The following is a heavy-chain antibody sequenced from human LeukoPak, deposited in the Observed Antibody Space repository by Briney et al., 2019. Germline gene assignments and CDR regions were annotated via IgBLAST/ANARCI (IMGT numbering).Heavy chain of an antibody. Sequence: GGSLRLSCVASGFTFSSYGMSWVRQAPGKGLEWVSRINSDGSSTSYADSVKGRFTISRDNAKNTLYLQMNSLRAEDTAVYYCARDRGYGYLFDYWGQGTLVTVSS. D-gene: IGHD5-18*01. CDR2: INSDGSST. CDR3: ARDRGYGYLFDY. J-gene: IGHJ4*02. V-gene: IGHV3-74*01. CDR1: GFTFSSYG.